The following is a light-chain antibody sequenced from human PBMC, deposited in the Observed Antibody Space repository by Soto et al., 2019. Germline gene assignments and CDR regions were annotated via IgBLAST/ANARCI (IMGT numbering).Light chain of an antibody. CDR2: GAS. V-gene: IGKV3D-15*01. J-gene: IGKJ5*01. CDR1: QSVSSSY. Sequence: IVLTQSPGTLSLSPGERATLSCRASQSVSSSYLAWYQQKPGQAPRLPIYGASTRATGTPARFSGSGSGTKFTLSISSLQSEDFAVYYCQQYNNWPITFGQGTRLEIK. CDR3: QQYNNWPIT.